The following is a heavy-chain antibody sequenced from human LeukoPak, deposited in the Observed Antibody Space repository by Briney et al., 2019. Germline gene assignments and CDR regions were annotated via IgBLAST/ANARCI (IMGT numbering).Heavy chain of an antibody. CDR1: GLILSNYA. Sequence: GGSLRLSCAASGLILSNYAMNWVRQAPGKGLEWVSAISGSGGSTYYADSVKGRFTISRDNSKNTLYLQMNSLRAEDTAVYYCAKDLAESGSYSFDYWGQGTLVTVSS. J-gene: IGHJ4*02. CDR3: AKDLAESGSYSFDY. V-gene: IGHV3-23*01. D-gene: IGHD1-26*01. CDR2: ISGSGGST.